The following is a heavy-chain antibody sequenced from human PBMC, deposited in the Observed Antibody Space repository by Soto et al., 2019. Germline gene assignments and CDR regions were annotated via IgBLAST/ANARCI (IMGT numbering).Heavy chain of an antibody. V-gene: IGHV3-72*01. Sequence: GGSLRLSCAAAGFTFSDLYMGRVRQAPGKGLEWVGRIRNKANSYTTEYAASVKGRFTISRDDSKNSLYLQMNSLKTEDTAVYYCSRAGILTTPYYFDYWGQGTPVTVSS. D-gene: IGHD4-4*01. CDR3: SRAGILTTPYYFDY. CDR2: IRNKANSYTT. CDR1: GFTFSDLY. J-gene: IGHJ4*02.